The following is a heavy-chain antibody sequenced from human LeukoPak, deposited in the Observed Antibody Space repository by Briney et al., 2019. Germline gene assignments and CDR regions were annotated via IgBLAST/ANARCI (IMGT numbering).Heavy chain of an antibody. Sequence: ASVKVSCKASGYTFTGYYMHWVRQAPGQGLEWMGWINPNSGGTNYAQKFQGRVTMTRDTSISTVYMELSRLRSDDTAVYYCARGDDFWSGYFDYWGQGTLVTVSS. CDR3: ARGDDFWSGYFDY. CDR1: GYTFTGYY. V-gene: IGHV1-2*02. D-gene: IGHD3-3*01. CDR2: INPNSGGT. J-gene: IGHJ4*02.